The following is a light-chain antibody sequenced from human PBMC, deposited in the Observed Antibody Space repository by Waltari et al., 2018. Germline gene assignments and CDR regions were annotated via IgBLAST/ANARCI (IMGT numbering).Light chain of an antibody. V-gene: IGLV2-8*01. CDR3: CSYAGRSTHNYV. Sequence: QSSLTQPPSASGSLGQSVPISCTGTSSDVGGYNFVSWYQQHPGKAPKLMIFGVTKRHSGGTDRVSGSKSGNTASLTLSGLQAEDEADYYCCSYAGRSTHNYVFGTGTKVTVL. CDR2: GVT. J-gene: IGLJ1*01. CDR1: SSDVGGYNF.